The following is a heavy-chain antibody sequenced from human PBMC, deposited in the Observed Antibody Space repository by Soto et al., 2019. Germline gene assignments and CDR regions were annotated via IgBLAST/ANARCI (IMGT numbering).Heavy chain of an antibody. V-gene: IGHV1-3*01. CDR3: ARETTDHLSYFAL. CDR2: INVYNGNT. J-gene: IGHJ4*02. D-gene: IGHD4-4*01. Sequence: QGLEWMGWINVYNGNTKYAQKVQGRGSITRDTSARTAYMELSSLRSADTAVYYCARETTDHLSYFALWGQGTLVTVSS.